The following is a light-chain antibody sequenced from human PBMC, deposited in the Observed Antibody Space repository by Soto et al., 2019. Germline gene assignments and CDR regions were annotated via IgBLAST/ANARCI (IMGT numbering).Light chain of an antibody. CDR3: QQLSRYPLT. CDR1: QALSNY. J-gene: IGKJ4*01. V-gene: IGKV1-9*01. CDR2: SAS. Sequence: DIQLTQSPSVLSASVGDTVTITCRASQALSNYLAWYQQKPGKAPDLLIYSASTLQSGVPSRFSGSGSETELSLTIRALQPEDGATYDGQQLSRYPLTFGGGTKVDI.